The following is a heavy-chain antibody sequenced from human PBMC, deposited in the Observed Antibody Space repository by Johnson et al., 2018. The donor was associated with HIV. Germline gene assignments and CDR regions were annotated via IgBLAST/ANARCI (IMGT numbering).Heavy chain of an antibody. CDR2: IGTAGDT. CDR3: ARDFKDSSSWYGAFDI. V-gene: IGHV3-13*01. CDR1: GFTFSNAW. Sequence: VQLVESGGGVVQPGGSLRLSCAASGFTFSNAWMSWVRQATGKGLEWVSPIGTAGDTYYPGSVKGRFTISRDNSKNTLYLQMNSLRAVDTAVYYCARDFKDSSSWYGAFDIWGQGTMVTVSS. D-gene: IGHD6-13*01. J-gene: IGHJ3*02.